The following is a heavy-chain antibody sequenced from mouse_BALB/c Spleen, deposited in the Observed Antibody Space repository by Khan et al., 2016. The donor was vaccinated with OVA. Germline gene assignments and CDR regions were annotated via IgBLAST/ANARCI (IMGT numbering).Heavy chain of an antibody. CDR3: VRDGAYHRNDGWFAY. J-gene: IGHJ3*01. V-gene: IGHV1-4*01. Sequence: VQLQEPGAELARPGASVKMSCKASGYTFTSYTIHWIKERPGQGLEWIGYINPSNGYTNYNQKFKDKATLTTDKSSTTAYLQLNSLTSDDSAVYNCVRDGAYHRNDGWFAYWGQGTLVTVSA. CDR1: GYTFTSYT. CDR2: INPSNGYT. D-gene: IGHD2-14*01.